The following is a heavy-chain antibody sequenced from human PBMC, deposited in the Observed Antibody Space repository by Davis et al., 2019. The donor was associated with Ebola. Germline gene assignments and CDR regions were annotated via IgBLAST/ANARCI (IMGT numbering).Heavy chain of an antibody. CDR2: IYAGDSDT. V-gene: IGHV5-51*01. CDR3: ARLSSSSWFHGMDV. Sequence: GESLKISCNGSGFRFSSHWIAWVRQMPGKGLEWMGIIYAGDSDTRYSPSFEGQVTISADKSISTAYLQWSSLKASDTAMYYCARLSSSSWFHGMDVWGQGTTVTVSS. J-gene: IGHJ6*02. CDR1: GFRFSSHW. D-gene: IGHD6-13*01.